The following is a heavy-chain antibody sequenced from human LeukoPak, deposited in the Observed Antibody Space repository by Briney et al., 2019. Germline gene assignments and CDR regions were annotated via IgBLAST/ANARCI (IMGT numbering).Heavy chain of an antibody. V-gene: IGHV4-34*01. CDR1: GGSFSGYY. CDR3: ARGLYWYDFWSGPRGWFDP. D-gene: IGHD3-3*01. CDR2: INHSGST. Sequence: SETLSLTCAVYGGSFSGYYWSWIRQPPGKGLEWIGEINHSGSTNYNPSLKSRVTISVDTSKNQFSLKLSSVTAADTAVYYGARGLYWYDFWSGPRGWFDPWGQGTLSPSPQ. J-gene: IGHJ5*02.